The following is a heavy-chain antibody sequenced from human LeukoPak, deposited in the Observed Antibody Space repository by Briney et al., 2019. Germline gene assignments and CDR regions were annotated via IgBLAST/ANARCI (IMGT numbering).Heavy chain of an antibody. J-gene: IGHJ3*02. V-gene: IGHV1-18*01. CDR1: GYNFDNYG. Sequence: ASVKVSCKSSGYNFDNYGIGWVRQAPGQGLEWMGWISPYSGNTNYGQKLQGRVTMTTDTSTNTAYMELRRLSLDDTAIYYCARGKFPLDAFDIWGQGTMVTVSS. CDR2: ISPYSGNT. CDR3: ARGKFPLDAFDI.